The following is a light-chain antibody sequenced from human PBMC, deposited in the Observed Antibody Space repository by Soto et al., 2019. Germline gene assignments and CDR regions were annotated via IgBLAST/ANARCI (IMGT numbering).Light chain of an antibody. CDR1: QSLLHSNGYNY. V-gene: IGKV2-28*01. CDR3: MQDIQTPPQWT. J-gene: IGKJ1*01. Sequence: DIVMTQSPLSLPVTPGEPASISCRSSQSLLHSNGYNYLDWYLQKPGQSPQLLIYLGSNRASGVPDRFSGSGSGTDFTLKISRVEAEDVGVYYCMQDIQTPPQWTFGQGTQVDIK. CDR2: LGS.